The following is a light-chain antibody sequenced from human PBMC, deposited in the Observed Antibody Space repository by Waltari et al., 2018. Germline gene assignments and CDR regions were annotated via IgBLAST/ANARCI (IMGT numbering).Light chain of an antibody. J-gene: IGLJ3*02. CDR3: CSYAGSYTPWV. CDR2: DVD. Sequence: QSALTQPRSVSGSPGQSVPIPCTGTRRAAGGYNYVPWYQQHPGKAPKPMIYDVDKRPSGVPDRFSGSKSGNTASLTVSGLQAEDEADYYCCSYAGSYTPWVFGGGTELTVL. CDR1: RRAAGGYNY. V-gene: IGLV2-11*01.